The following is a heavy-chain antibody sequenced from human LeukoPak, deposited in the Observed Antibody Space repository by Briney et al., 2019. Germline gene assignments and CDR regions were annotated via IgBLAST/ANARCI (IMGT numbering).Heavy chain of an antibody. J-gene: IGHJ4*02. V-gene: IGHV3-23*01. CDR3: ASGKHYYDSSGYYPV. D-gene: IGHD3-22*01. CDR2: ISGSGGST. CDR1: GFTFSSYA. Sequence: PGGSLRLSCAASGFTFSSYAMSWVRQAPGKGLEWVSAISGSGGSTYYADSVKGRFTISRDNSKNTLYLQMNSLRAEDTAVYYCASGKHYYDSSGYYPVWGQGTLVTVS.